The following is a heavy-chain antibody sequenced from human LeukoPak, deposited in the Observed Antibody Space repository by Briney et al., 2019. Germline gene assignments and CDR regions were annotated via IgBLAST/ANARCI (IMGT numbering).Heavy chain of an antibody. CDR1: GGSISSHY. Sequence: SETLSLTCTVSGGSISSHYWSWIRQPPGKGLEWNGYIYYSGSTNYNPSLKSRVTISVDTSKNQFSLKLSSVTAADTAVYYCARLAAAGTHFPLNYYYYYYMDVWGKGTTVTVSS. V-gene: IGHV4-59*11. CDR2: IYYSGST. J-gene: IGHJ6*03. D-gene: IGHD6-13*01. CDR3: ARLAAAGTHFPLNYYYYYYMDV.